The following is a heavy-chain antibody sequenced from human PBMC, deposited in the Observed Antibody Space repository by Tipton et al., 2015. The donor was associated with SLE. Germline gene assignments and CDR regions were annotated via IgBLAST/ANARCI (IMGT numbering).Heavy chain of an antibody. J-gene: IGHJ4*02. CDR1: GGSFSGYY. D-gene: IGHD6-13*01. CDR2: INHSGST. Sequence: LRLSCAVYGGSFSGYYWSWIRQPPGKGLEWIGEINHSGSTNYNPSLKSRVTISVDTSKNQFSLKLSSVTAADTAVYYCASRGSSWGHYFDYWGQGTLVTVSS. CDR3: ASRGSSWGHYFDY. V-gene: IGHV4-34*01.